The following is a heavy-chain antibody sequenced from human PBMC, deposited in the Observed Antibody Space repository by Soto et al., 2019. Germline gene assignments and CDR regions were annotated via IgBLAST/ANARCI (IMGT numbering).Heavy chain of an antibody. CDR1: GFTFSSYG. CDR2: IWYDGSNK. D-gene: IGHD3-22*01. J-gene: IGHJ6*02. CDR3: ARDLFTMIGAYGMDV. Sequence: QVQLVESGGGVVQPGRSLRLSCAASGFTFSSYGMHWVRQAPGKGLEWVAVIWYDGSNKYYADSVTGRFTISSDNSKNTLYLHMNSLRAEDTAVYYCARDLFTMIGAYGMDVWGQGTTLTVAS. V-gene: IGHV3-33*01.